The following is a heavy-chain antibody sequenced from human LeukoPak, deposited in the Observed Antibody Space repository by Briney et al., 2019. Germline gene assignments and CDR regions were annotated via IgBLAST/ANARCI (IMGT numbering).Heavy chain of an antibody. CDR2: INPNSGGT. Sequence: GASVKVSCKASGYTFTGYYMHWVRQAPGQGLEWMGWINPNSGGTNYAHEFQGRVTMTRDTSISTAYMELRRLRSDDTAVYFCTNTLVGATDKSFDYWGQGTLVTVSS. CDR3: TNTLVGATDKSFDY. J-gene: IGHJ4*02. D-gene: IGHD1-26*01. CDR1: GYTFTGYY. V-gene: IGHV1-2*07.